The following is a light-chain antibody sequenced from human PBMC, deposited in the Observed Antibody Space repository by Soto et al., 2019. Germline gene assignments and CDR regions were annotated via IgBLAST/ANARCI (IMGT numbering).Light chain of an antibody. V-gene: IGKV1-5*01. CDR1: QSISRS. J-gene: IGKJ3*01. CDR2: DAS. CDR3: QQYQSYFLT. Sequence: DIQMTQSPSTLSASVGDRVTITCRASQSISRSLAWYQQKSGKDPKLLIYDASSLESGVPSRFSGSGFGTEFTLTISGLQPDDFATYYCQQYQSYFLTFGPGTTVDMK.